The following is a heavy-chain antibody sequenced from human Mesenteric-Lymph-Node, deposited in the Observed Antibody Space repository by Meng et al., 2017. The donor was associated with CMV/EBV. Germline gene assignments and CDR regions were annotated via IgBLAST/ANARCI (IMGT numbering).Heavy chain of an antibody. CDR1: GGSISTYY. CDR3: ARPTGLNWFDP. J-gene: IGHJ5*02. Sequence: SETLSLTCTVSGGSISTYYWTWIRRSPGKGLEWIGYISNSGTTNYNPSLKSRLTMSVDASQNQFSLSLSSVTAADTAVYYCARPTGLNWFDPWGQGTLVTVSS. V-gene: IGHV4-59*08. D-gene: IGHD1-1*01. CDR2: ISNSGTT.